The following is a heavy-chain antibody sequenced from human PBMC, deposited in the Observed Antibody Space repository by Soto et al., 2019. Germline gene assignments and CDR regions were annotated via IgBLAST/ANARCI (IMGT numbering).Heavy chain of an antibody. J-gene: IGHJ3*02. CDR1: GFTFSDYY. CDR2: ISSSGSTI. D-gene: IGHD4-4*01. CDR3: ARVKMTTVNWIGDAFDI. Sequence: QVQLVESGGGLVKPGGSLRLSCAASGFTFSDYYMSWIRQAPGKGLEGVSYISSSGSTIYYADSVKGRFTISRDNANNSLYLQMNSLRAEDTAVYYCARVKMTTVNWIGDAFDIWGQGTMVTVSS. V-gene: IGHV3-11*01.